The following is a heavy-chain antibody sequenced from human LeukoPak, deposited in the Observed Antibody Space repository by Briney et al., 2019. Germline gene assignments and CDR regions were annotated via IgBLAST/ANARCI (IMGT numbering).Heavy chain of an antibody. V-gene: IGHV3-33*01. D-gene: IGHD3-9*01. J-gene: IGHJ4*02. CDR1: GFTFSSYG. Sequence: GGSLRLSCAASGFTFSSYGMHWVRQAPGKGLEWVAVIWYDGSNKYYADSVKGRFIISRDNSKNTLYLQMNSLRAEDTAVYYCARDLGYYDILTGLLDYWGQGTLVTVSP. CDR2: IWYDGSNK. CDR3: ARDLGYYDILTGLLDY.